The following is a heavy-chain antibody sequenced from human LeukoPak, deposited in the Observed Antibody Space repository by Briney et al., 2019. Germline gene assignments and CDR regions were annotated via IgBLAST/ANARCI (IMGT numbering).Heavy chain of an antibody. V-gene: IGHV1-2*02. J-gene: IGHJ6*03. D-gene: IGHD2-2*01. Sequence: ASVKVSCKASGYTFTGYYMHWVRQAPGQGLEWMGWINPNSGGTNYAQKFQGRVTMTRDTSISTAYMELSRLRSDDTAVYYCARAASHCSSTSCYAGYYYYYMDVWGKGTTVTISS. CDR2: INPNSGGT. CDR3: ARAASHCSSTSCYAGYYYYYMDV. CDR1: GYTFTGYY.